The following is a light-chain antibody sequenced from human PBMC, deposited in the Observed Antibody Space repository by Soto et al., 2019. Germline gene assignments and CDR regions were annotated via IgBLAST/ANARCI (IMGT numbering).Light chain of an antibody. CDR2: GAS. J-gene: IGKJ2*01. V-gene: IGKV3-15*01. CDR1: QSVSSN. CDR3: QQYNNWPYT. Sequence: EIVMMQSPASLSVSPGERATLSCRASQSVSSNLAWYQQIPGQAPRLLIYGASSRATGVPARFSGSGSGTELTLSISSLQSEVFVVYYCQQYNNWPYTLGKGTKLEIK.